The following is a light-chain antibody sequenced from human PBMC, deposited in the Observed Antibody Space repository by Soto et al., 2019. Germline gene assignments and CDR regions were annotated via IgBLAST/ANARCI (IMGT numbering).Light chain of an antibody. CDR1: SSNIGAGYD. CDR2: DNI. CDR3: QSYDSSLSGSV. V-gene: IGLV1-40*01. J-gene: IGLJ7*01. Sequence: QSVLTQPPSVSGAPGQRVTISCTGSSSNIGAGYDVHWYQQLPGTAPKLLIYDNINRPSGVPDRFSGSQSGASASLAITGLQAADEADYYCQSYDSSLSGSVFGGGTQLTVL.